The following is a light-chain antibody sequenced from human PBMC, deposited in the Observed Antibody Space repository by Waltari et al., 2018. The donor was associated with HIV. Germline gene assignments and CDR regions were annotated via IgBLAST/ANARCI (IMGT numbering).Light chain of an antibody. CDR2: KDP. Sequence: SYELTQPPSVSVSPGQTARITCYGDTLPKQYGYWYQQKPGQAPVLVIYKDPERPSGIPERFLGSSSGTTATLTIRGVQAEDEADYYCQSGDSSGTSVIFGGGTKLAVL. V-gene: IGLV3-25*03. CDR3: QSGDSSGTSVI. J-gene: IGLJ2*01. CDR1: TLPKQY.